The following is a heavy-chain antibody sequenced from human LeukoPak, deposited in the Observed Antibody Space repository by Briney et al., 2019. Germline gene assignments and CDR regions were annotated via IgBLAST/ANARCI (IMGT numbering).Heavy chain of an antibody. D-gene: IGHD1-1*01. Sequence: GGSLRLSCAASGFTFSTFGMTWVRQAPGKGLEWVSGISGSDRSIYYADSVKGRFTISRDNAKNTLYLQMNSLRAEDTAVYYCARDQLGAVLYFDYWGQGALVTVSS. J-gene: IGHJ4*02. V-gene: IGHV3-23*01. CDR1: GFTFSTFG. CDR2: ISGSDRSI. CDR3: ARDQLGAVLYFDY.